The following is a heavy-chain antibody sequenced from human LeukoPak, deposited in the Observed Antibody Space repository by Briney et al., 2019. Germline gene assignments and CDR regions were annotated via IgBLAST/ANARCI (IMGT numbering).Heavy chain of an antibody. CDR1: GFTFSDAW. Sequence: PGGSLRLSCAASGFTFSDAWMSWVRQAPGKGLEWVSYISSSGSTIYYADSVKGRFTISRDNAKNSLYLQMNSLRAEDTAVYYCASSEYPTGFDYWGQGTLVTVSS. J-gene: IGHJ4*02. CDR3: ASSEYPTGFDY. D-gene: IGHD1-14*01. CDR2: ISSSGSTI. V-gene: IGHV3-11*01.